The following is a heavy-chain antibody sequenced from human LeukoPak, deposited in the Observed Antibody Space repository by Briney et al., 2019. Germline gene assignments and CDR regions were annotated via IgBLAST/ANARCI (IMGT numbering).Heavy chain of an antibody. CDR3: AELGITMIGGV. Sequence: GGSLRLSCEASGFTFSSYRMNWVRQAPGKGLEWVSYISSSSSSIYYADSVMGRFTISRDNAKNSLYLQMNSLRAEDTAVYYCAELGITMIGGVWGKGTTVTISS. D-gene: IGHD3-10*02. CDR2: ISSSSSSI. V-gene: IGHV3-48*01. CDR1: GFTFSSYR. J-gene: IGHJ6*04.